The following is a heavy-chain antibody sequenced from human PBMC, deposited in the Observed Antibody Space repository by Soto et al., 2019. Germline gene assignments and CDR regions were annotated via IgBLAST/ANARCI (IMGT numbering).Heavy chain of an antibody. CDR2: ISGSGGST. J-gene: IGHJ3*02. V-gene: IGHV3-23*01. CDR1: GFSVSSYS. CDR3: AKVGGAFDI. Sequence: GCLRLSCAACGFSVSSYSMSWVRQAPGKGLEWVSAISGSGGSTYYADPVKGRFTISRDNSKNTLYLQMNSLRAEDTAVYYCAKVGGAFDIWGRGTMVTVSS.